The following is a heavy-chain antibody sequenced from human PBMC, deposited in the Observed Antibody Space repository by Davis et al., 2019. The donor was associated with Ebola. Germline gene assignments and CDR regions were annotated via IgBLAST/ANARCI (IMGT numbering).Heavy chain of an antibody. CDR2: IYTSGST. CDR1: SGSFSTYY. J-gene: IGHJ4*02. Sequence: PSETLSLTCAVYSGSFSTYYWSWIRQTPGKGLEWIGRIYTSGSTNYNPSLKSRVTISVDTSKNQFSLKLSSVTAADTAVYYCAREVVPAAVIDYWGQGTLVTVSS. V-gene: IGHV4-4*07. CDR3: AREVVPAAVIDY. D-gene: IGHD2-2*01.